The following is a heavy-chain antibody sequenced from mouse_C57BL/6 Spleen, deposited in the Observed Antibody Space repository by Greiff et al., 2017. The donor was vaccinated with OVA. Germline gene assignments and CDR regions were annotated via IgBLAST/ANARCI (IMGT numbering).Heavy chain of an antibody. V-gene: IGHV1-19*01. CDR2: INPYNGGT. D-gene: IGHD2-5*01. J-gene: IGHJ4*01. CDR3: ARGGTYYSNPYAMDY. Sequence: EVQLQQSGPVLVKPGASVKMSCKASGYTFTDYYMNWVKQSHGKSLEWIGVINPYNGGTSYNQKFKGKATLTVDKSSSTAYMELNSLTSEDSAVYYCARGGTYYSNPYAMDYWGQGTSVTVSS. CDR1: GYTFTDYY.